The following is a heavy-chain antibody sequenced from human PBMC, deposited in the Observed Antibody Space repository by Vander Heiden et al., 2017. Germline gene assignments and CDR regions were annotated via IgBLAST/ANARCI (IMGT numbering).Heavy chain of an antibody. Sequence: VQLLESGGGLVQPGGSLRLSCAASGFTFSSYAMSWVRQAPGKGLEWVSAISGSGGSTYYADAVKGRFTISRDNSKNTLYLQMNSLRAEDTAVYYCAKGQGAMVRGSRDDYWGQGTLVTVSS. J-gene: IGHJ4*02. CDR1: GFTFSSYA. V-gene: IGHV3-23*01. CDR3: AKGQGAMVRGSRDDY. D-gene: IGHD3-10*01. CDR2: ISGSGGST.